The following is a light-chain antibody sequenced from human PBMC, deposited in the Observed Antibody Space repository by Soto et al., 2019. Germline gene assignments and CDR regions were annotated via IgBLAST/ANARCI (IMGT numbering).Light chain of an antibody. V-gene: IGLV2-8*01. Sequence: QSVLTQPPSASGSPGQSVTISCTGTPMDVGGYNSVSWYQQYPGKAPKLMIYDVSKRPSGVPDRFSGSKSGNTASLTVSGLQAEDEANYYCSSYAGSNVLFGGGTKVTVL. J-gene: IGLJ2*01. CDR2: DVS. CDR1: PMDVGGYNS. CDR3: SSYAGSNVL.